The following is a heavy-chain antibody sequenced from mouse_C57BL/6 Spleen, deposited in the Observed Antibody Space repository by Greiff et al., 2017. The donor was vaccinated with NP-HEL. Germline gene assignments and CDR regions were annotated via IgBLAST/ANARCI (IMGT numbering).Heavy chain of an antibody. Sequence: EVQLQQSGPELVKPGASVKISCKASGYTFTDYYMNWVKQSHGKSLEWIGDINPNNGGTSYNQKFKGKATLTVDKSSSTAYMELRSLTSEDSAVYYGAIDGYYPDWGQGTLVTVSA. J-gene: IGHJ3*01. CDR1: GYTFTDYY. CDR3: AIDGYYPD. V-gene: IGHV1-26*01. D-gene: IGHD2-3*01. CDR2: INPNNGGT.